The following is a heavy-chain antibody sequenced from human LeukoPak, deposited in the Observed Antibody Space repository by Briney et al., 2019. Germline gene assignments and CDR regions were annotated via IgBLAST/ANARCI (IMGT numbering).Heavy chain of an antibody. V-gene: IGHV3-11*05. CDR2: ISSRSSYT. CDR1: GFTFSDYY. Sequence: GGSLRLSCAASGFTFSDYYMSWIRQAPGKGLEWVSYISSRSSYTNYADSVKGRFTISRDNAKNSLYLQMNSLRAEDTAVYYCARDLGSGWFHDYYYYGMDVWGQGTTVTVSS. J-gene: IGHJ6*02. D-gene: IGHD6-19*01. CDR3: ARDLGSGWFHDYYYYGMDV.